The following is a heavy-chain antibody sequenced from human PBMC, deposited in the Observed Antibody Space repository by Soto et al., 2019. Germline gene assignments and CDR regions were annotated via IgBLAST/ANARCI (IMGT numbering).Heavy chain of an antibody. CDR3: ARDQTGITTAGGGRIDH. J-gene: IGHJ4*02. V-gene: IGHV3-30-3*01. D-gene: IGHD6-13*01. Sequence: QVQLVESGGGVVQPGRSLRLSCAASVFTFSTHAMHWVRQAPGKGLECVAIVSFDGSNKYYADSVKGRFTTSRDNSKNTLYLQMSGLTPEDTAVYYCARDQTGITTAGGGRIDHWGQGTLVTVSS. CDR1: VFTFSTHA. CDR2: VSFDGSNK.